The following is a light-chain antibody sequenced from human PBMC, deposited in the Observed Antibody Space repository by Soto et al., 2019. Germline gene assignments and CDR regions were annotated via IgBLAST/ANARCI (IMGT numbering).Light chain of an antibody. J-gene: IGLJ3*02. CDR2: EVT. CDR3: GSHAGNSNLV. CDR1: STDVGAYNY. Sequence: QSALTQPPSASGSPGQSVTISCTGTSTDVGAYNYVSWYQQHPGKAPKLMIYEVTKRPSGVPDRFSGSKSGNTACLTVSGLQTEDEADYYCGSHAGNSNLVFGGGTKLTVL. V-gene: IGLV2-8*01.